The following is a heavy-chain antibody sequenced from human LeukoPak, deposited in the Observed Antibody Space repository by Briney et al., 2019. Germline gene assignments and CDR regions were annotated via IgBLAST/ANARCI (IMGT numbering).Heavy chain of an antibody. V-gene: IGHV3-30*18. CDR1: GFTFSSYG. CDR3: AKGRRAPLGGSITKSCIDY. CDR2: ISYGGSNK. D-gene: IGHD2-15*01. J-gene: IGHJ4*02. Sequence: GGSLRLSCAASGFTFSSYGMHWVRQAPGKGLEWVSVISYGGSNKYYADSVKGRFTISRDNSKNTLYLQMNSLRAEDTAVYYCAKGRRAPLGGSITKSCIDYWGQGTLVTVSS.